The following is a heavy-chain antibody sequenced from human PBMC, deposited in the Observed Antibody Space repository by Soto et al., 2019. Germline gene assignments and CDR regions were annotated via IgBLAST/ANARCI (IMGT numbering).Heavy chain of an antibody. V-gene: IGHV3-74*01. CDR2: INSDGSST. Sequence: GGSLRLSCAASVFIFSSYWMHGVRQAPGKGLVWVSRINSDGSSTSYADSVKGRFTISRDNAKNTLYLQMNSLRAEDTAVYYCARDGGLQTLHYFDYWGQGTLVTVSS. CDR3: ARDGGLQTLHYFDY. D-gene: IGHD3-16*01. J-gene: IGHJ4*02. CDR1: VFIFSSYW.